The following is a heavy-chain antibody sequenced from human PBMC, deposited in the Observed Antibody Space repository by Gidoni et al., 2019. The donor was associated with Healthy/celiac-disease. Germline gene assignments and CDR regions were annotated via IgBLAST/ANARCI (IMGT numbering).Heavy chain of an antibody. CDR1: GYTFTGYY. CDR2: INPNIGGT. V-gene: IGHV1-2*04. J-gene: IGHJ6*02. D-gene: IGHD3-9*01. Sequence: QVQLVQSGAEVKKPGASVKVSCKASGYTFTGYYMHWVRQAPGQGLEWMGWINPNIGGTNYAQKFQGWVTMTRDTSISTAYMELSRLRSDDTAVYYCARDRAHILTGYHDYYYYGMDVWGQGTTVTVSS. CDR3: ARDRAHILTGYHDYYYYGMDV.